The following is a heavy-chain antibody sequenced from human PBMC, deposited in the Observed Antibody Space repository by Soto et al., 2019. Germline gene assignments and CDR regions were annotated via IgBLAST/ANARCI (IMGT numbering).Heavy chain of an antibody. J-gene: IGHJ6*03. CDR2: MNPNSGNT. Sequence: GASVKVSCKASGYTFSSFDITWVRQATGQGLEWMGWMNPNSGNTGYAQKFQGRVSMTRNTSISTAYMELSSLGSEDTAVYYCARGVGVAHPTVYYDSHMDVWGKGTTVTVSS. CDR1: GYTFSSFD. CDR3: ARGVGVAHPTVYYDSHMDV. V-gene: IGHV1-8*01. D-gene: IGHD1-26*01.